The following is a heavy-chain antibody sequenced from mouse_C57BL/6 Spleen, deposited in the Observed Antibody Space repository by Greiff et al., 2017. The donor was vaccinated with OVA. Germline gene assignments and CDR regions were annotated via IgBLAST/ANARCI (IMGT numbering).Heavy chain of an antibody. CDR3: TRGDYSNSPYFDY. D-gene: IGHD2-5*01. Sequence: EVMLVESGEGLVKPGGSLKLSCAASGFTFSSYAMSWVRQTPEKRLEWVAYISSGGDYIYYADTVKGRFTISRDNARNTLYLQMSSLKSEDTAMYYCTRGDYSNSPYFDYWGQGTTLTVSS. CDR2: ISSGGDYI. V-gene: IGHV5-9-1*02. CDR1: GFTFSSYA. J-gene: IGHJ2*01.